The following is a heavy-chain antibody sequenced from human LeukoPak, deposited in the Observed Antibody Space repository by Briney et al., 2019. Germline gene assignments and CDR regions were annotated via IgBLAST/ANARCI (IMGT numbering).Heavy chain of an antibody. D-gene: IGHD3-10*01. Sequence: ASVNVSYKVSGYTLTELSMHWVRQAPGKGREWMGGFDPEDGETIYAQKFQGRVTITEDTSTDTAYMELSSLRSEDTAVYYCATVVDYYGSGSSNWFDPWGQGTLVTVSS. CDR1: GYTLTELS. V-gene: IGHV1-24*01. J-gene: IGHJ5*02. CDR2: FDPEDGET. CDR3: ATVVDYYGSGSSNWFDP.